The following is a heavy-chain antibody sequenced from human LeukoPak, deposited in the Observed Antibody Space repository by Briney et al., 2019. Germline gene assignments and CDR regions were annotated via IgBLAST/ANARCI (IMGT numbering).Heavy chain of an antibody. V-gene: IGHV1-69*05. CDR1: GGTFSSYA. CDR3: ARDLSLGIAVAEGYFDY. CDR2: IIPIFGTA. J-gene: IGHJ4*02. Sequence: SVKVSCKASGGTFSSYAISWVLQAPGQGLEWMGRIIPIFGTANYAQKFQGRVTITTDESTSTAYMELSSLRSEDTAVYYCARDLSLGIAVAEGYFDYWGQGTLVTVSS. D-gene: IGHD6-19*01.